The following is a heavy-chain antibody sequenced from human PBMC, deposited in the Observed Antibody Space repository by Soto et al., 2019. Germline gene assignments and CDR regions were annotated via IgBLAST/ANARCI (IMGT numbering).Heavy chain of an antibody. CDR3: VQDSSWEPRILDF. CDR1: GFTFDDYA. J-gene: IGHJ3*01. D-gene: IGHD1-26*01. V-gene: IGHV3-9*01. Sequence: VQLVESGGGLEQPGRSLRLSCAGSGFTFDDYALHWVRQVPRKGLEWVSGISWNGKEIGYADSVKGRFIVSRDNAKKSLYLQLNSLRVEDTALYFCVQDSSWEPRILDFWGQGTRVTVSS. CDR2: ISWNGKEI.